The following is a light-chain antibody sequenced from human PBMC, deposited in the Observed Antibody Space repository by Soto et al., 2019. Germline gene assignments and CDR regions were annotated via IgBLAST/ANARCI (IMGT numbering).Light chain of an antibody. CDR1: QSLTTRY. CDR3: HQYGSSPT. J-gene: IGKJ5*01. Sequence: EIVLTQSPGTLSLFPGERATLSCRASQSLTTRYLAWYQQKPGQAPSLLISGASSRATGIPDRFSGSGSGADFTRTISRLEPEDFAVYSCHQYGSSPTFGQGTRLEIK. CDR2: GAS. V-gene: IGKV3-20*01.